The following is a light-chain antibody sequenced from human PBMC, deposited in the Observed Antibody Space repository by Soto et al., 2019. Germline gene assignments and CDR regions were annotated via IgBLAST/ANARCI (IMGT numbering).Light chain of an antibody. J-gene: IGKJ5*01. CDR3: QQLNTYPIT. Sequence: QLTQSPSSLSASVGDRVTITCRARQGISRYLAWYQQKPGKAPKLLIYGASTLEGGVPFRFSGSGSGTDFTLTISSLQPEDFATYYCQQLNTYPITFGQGTRLEIK. V-gene: IGKV1-9*01. CDR1: QGISRY. CDR2: GAS.